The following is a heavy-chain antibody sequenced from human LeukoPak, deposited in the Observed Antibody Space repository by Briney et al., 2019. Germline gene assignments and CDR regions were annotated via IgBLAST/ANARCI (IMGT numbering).Heavy chain of an antibody. CDR3: ARPITMVRGVITPPFDY. J-gene: IGHJ4*02. V-gene: IGHV3-48*01. CDR2: ISSSSSTI. CDR1: GFTFSSYS. Sequence: GGSLRLSCAASGFTFSSYSMNWVRQAPGKGLEWVSYISSSSSTIYYADSVKGRFTISRDNAKNSLYLQMNSLRAEDTAVYYCARPITMVRGVITPPFDYWGQGTLVTVSS. D-gene: IGHD3-10*01.